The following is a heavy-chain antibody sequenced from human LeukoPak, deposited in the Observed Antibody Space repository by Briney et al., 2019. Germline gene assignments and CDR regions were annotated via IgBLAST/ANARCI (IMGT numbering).Heavy chain of an antibody. J-gene: IGHJ3*02. V-gene: IGHV4-34*01. Sequence: SETLSLTCAVYGGSFSGYYWSWIRQPPGKGLEWIGEINHSGSTNYNPSLKSRVTISVDTSKNQFSRKLSSVTAADTAVYYCARGLGNRITMIVVVKSGAFDIWGQGTMVTVSS. CDR3: ARGLGNRITMIVVVKSGAFDI. CDR1: GGSFSGYY. CDR2: INHSGST. D-gene: IGHD3-22*01.